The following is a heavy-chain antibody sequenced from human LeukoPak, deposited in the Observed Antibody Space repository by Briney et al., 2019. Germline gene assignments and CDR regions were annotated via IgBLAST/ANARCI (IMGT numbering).Heavy chain of an antibody. Sequence: ASVKVSCKASGYTFTGYYMHWVRQAPGQGLEWMGWINPNSGGTNYAQKFQGRVTMTRDTSISTAYMELSRLRSDDTAVYYCARVYSVVVPAAKSVGLGYWGQGTLVTVSS. CDR2: INPNSGGT. CDR1: GYTFTGYY. J-gene: IGHJ4*02. V-gene: IGHV1-2*02. CDR3: ARVYSVVVPAAKSVGLGY. D-gene: IGHD2-2*01.